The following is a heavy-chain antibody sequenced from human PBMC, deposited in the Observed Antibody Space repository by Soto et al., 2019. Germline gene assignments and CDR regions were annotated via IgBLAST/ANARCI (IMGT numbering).Heavy chain of an antibody. CDR1: GFTFISYG. V-gene: IGHV3-33*01. J-gene: IGHJ3*02. CDR3: ARDSIEMATISAFDI. D-gene: IGHD5-12*01. CDR2: IWYDGSNK. Sequence: GWSLRLACAASGFTFISYGMHWVRQAPGKGLEWVAVIWYDGSNKYYADSVKGRFTISRDNSKNTLYLQMNSLRAEDTAVYYCARDSIEMATISAFDIWGQGTMVTVSS.